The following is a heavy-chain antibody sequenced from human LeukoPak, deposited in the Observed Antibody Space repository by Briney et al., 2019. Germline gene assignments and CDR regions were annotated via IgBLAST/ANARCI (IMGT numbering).Heavy chain of an antibody. J-gene: IGHJ4*02. D-gene: IGHD5-12*01. CDR1: GYILTNYG. Sequence: GASVKVSCSSSGYILTNYGIYWVRQAPGQGLEWMGWINTYNGETDYAQNFQGRVTMTTDTSTSTAYMDLRSLTSDDTAVYYCARGHLGVSGYKDYLDYWGQGTLVTVSS. CDR3: ARGHLGVSGYKDYLDY. CDR2: INTYNGET. V-gene: IGHV1-18*01.